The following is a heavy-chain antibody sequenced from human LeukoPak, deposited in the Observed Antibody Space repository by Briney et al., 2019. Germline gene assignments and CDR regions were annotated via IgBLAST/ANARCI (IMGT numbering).Heavy chain of an antibody. CDR2: MNPNSGNT. V-gene: IGHV1-8*01. J-gene: IGHJ6*03. CDR1: GYTFTSYD. Sequence: GASVKVSCKASGYTFTSYDINWVRQATGQGLEWMGWMNPNSGNTGYAQKFQGRVTMTRNTSISTAYMELSSLRSADTAVYYCARGPLSRGYYYYYMDVWGKGTTVTISS. CDR3: ARGPLSRGYYYYYMDV.